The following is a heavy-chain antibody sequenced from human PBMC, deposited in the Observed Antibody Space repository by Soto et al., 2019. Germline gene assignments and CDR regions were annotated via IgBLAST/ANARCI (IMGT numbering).Heavy chain of an antibody. D-gene: IGHD4-17*01. V-gene: IGHV4-39*01. J-gene: IGHJ6*02. CDR1: GASISSSSYY. Sequence: SETLSLTCTVSGASISSSSYYWGWIRQPPGKGLEWIGSIYYSGSTYYNPPLKSRVTLSVDTSKNQFSLKLSSVTAADTAVYYCARPGYGDFPMGYYYGMDVWGQGTTVT. CDR3: ARPGYGDFPMGYYYGMDV. CDR2: IYYSGST.